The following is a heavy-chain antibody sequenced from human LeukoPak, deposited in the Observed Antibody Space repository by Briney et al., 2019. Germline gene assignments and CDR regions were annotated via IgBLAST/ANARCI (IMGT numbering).Heavy chain of an antibody. CDR3: ARVGDYYGHDY. J-gene: IGHJ4*02. Sequence: EASVKVSCKASGGTFSSYAISWVRQAPGQGLEWMGRTIPILGIANYAQKFQGRVTITADKSTSTAYMELRSLRSEATAVYYCARVGDYYGHDYCGQGTLITVSS. D-gene: IGHD1-26*01. CDR2: TIPILGIA. CDR1: GGTFSSYA. V-gene: IGHV1-69*04.